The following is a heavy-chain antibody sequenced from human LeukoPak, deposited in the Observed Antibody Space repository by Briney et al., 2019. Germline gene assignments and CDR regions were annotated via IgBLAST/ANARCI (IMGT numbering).Heavy chain of an antibody. D-gene: IGHD3-10*01. CDR1: GYTFTSYD. V-gene: IGHV1-8*03. CDR2: MNTNSGNT. CDR3: ARGQAYYYGSGPEETWFDP. Sequence: ASVKVSCKASGYTFTSYDINWVRQATGQGREWMGWMNTNSGNTGYAQKLQGRVTITRNTSISTAYMELSSLRSEDTAVYYCARGQAYYYGSGPEETWFDPWGQGTLVTVSS. J-gene: IGHJ5*02.